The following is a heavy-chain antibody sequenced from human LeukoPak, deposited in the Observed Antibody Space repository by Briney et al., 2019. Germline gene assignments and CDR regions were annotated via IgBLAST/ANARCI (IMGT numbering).Heavy chain of an antibody. Sequence: SETLSLTCTVSDDSISSGSYYWSWIRQPAGKGLEWIRRIYASGSTNYNPSLKSRVTISVDTSKNQFSLKLSSVTATDTAVYYCAREQRWLQSLDYWGQGTLVTVSS. V-gene: IGHV4-61*02. CDR3: AREQRWLQSLDY. D-gene: IGHD5-24*01. J-gene: IGHJ4*02. CDR1: DDSISSGSYY. CDR2: IYASGST.